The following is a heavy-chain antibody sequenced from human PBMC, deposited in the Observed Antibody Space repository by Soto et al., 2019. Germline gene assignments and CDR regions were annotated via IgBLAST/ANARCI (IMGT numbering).Heavy chain of an antibody. D-gene: IGHD3-3*01. Sequence: EVQLLESGGGLVQPGGSLRLSCAASGFTFSSYAMSWVRQAPGKGLEWVSAISGSGGSTYYADSVKCRFTISRDNSKNTLYLQMNSLRAEDTAVYYWAKGQNYDFWNPIGYWGQGTLVTVSS. CDR1: GFTFSSYA. CDR3: AKGQNYDFWNPIGY. V-gene: IGHV3-23*01. J-gene: IGHJ4*02. CDR2: ISGSGGST.